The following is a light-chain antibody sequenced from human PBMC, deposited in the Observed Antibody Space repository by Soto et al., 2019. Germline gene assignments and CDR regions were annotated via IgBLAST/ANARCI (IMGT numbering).Light chain of an antibody. J-gene: IGKJ1*01. V-gene: IGKV3D-15*01. Sequence: EIVMTQSPATLSVSPGERATLSCRASQSVSSNLAWYQQKPGQAPRLLIFGTSNRATGIPDRFRGGGSGTDFTLTISSLEPEDFAVYYCQQYASSPGTFGQGTKVEIK. CDR2: GTS. CDR3: QQYASSPGT. CDR1: QSVSSN.